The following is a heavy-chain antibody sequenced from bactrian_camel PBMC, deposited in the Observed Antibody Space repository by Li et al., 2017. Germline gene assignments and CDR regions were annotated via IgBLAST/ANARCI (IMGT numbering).Heavy chain of an antibody. CDR3: EADGVESGYFEL. J-gene: IGHJ2*01. CDR1: GFTFSSYS. V-gene: IGHV3S40*01. Sequence: VQLVESGGGLVQPGGSLRLSCAASGFTFSSYSMSWVRQAPGKGLEWVSSIDSGGGSTYYADSVKGRFTISRDNAKNTLYLQLNSLKTEDMATYYCEADGVESGYFELWGQGTQVTVS. CDR2: IDSGGGST. D-gene: IGHD5*01.